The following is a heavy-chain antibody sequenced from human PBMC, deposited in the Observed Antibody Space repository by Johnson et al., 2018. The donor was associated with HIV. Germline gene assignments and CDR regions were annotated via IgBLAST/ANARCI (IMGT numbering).Heavy chain of an antibody. CDR1: GFTFSDYY. CDR3: AKGDYGDYEGSDAFDI. V-gene: IGHV3-11*04. J-gene: IGHJ3*02. Sequence: QVLLVESGGGLVQPGRSLTLSFAASGFTFSDYYMTWIRQAPGKGLECVSYISSSGRTIYYADSVKGRFTISRDNAKNSLYLQMNSLSAEDTAVYYCAKGDYGDYEGSDAFDIWGQGTMVTVSS. D-gene: IGHD4-17*01. CDR2: ISSSGRTI.